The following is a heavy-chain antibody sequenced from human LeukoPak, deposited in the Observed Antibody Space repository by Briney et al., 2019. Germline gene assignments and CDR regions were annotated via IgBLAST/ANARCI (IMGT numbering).Heavy chain of an antibody. V-gene: IGHV1-2*02. CDR1: GYTFTGYY. CDR2: INPNSGGT. CDR3: ARMSRWSASSGYYDDGDY. J-gene: IGHJ4*02. Sequence: ASVKVSCKASGYTFTGYYMHWVRQAPGQGLEWMGWINPNSGGTNYAQKFQGRVTMTRDTSISTAYMELGRLRSDDTAVYYCARMSRWSASSGYYDDGDYWGQGTLVTVSS. D-gene: IGHD3-22*01.